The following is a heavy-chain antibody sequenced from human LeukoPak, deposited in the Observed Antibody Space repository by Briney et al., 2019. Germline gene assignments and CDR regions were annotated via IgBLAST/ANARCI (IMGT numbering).Heavy chain of an antibody. Sequence: SETLSLTCAVYGGSFSGYYWSWIRQPPGKGLEWIGEINHSGSTNYNPSLKSRVTISVDTSKNQFSLKLSSVTAADTAVYYCARREWFGELLSWFDPWGQGTLVTVSS. CDR1: GGSFSGYY. D-gene: IGHD3-10*01. V-gene: IGHV4-34*01. CDR3: ARREWFGELLSWFDP. CDR2: INHSGST. J-gene: IGHJ5*02.